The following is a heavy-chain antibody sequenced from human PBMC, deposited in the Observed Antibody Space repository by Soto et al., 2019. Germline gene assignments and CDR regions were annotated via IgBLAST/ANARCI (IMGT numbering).Heavy chain of an antibody. CDR2: IYHSGST. Sequence: SETLSLTCGVSGGSIRSSNWWSWVRQPPGKGLEWIGEIYHSGSTNYNPSLKSRVTISVDKSKNQLSLKLSSVTAADTAVYYCARDARDYYGSGSYSWFDPWGQGTLVTVS. J-gene: IGHJ5*02. V-gene: IGHV4-4*02. CDR1: GGSIRSSNW. CDR3: ARDARDYYGSGSYSWFDP. D-gene: IGHD3-10*01.